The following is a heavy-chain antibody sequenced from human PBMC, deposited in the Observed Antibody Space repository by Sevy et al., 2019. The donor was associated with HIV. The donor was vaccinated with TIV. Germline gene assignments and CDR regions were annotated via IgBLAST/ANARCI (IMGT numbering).Heavy chain of an antibody. CDR3: AKALNPALESMIEVIFRSLKGFDV. V-gene: IGHV3-21*04. D-gene: IGHD3-22*01. Sequence: GGSLRLSCAASGFTFSSYSMNWVRQAPGKGLEWVSSISSSGSNIYYADSVKGRFTISRDNSKNTLYLQMNSLRADDTAVYYCAKALNPALESMIEVIFRSLKGFDVWGQGTMVTVSS. J-gene: IGHJ3*01. CDR1: GFTFSSYS. CDR2: ISSSGSNI.